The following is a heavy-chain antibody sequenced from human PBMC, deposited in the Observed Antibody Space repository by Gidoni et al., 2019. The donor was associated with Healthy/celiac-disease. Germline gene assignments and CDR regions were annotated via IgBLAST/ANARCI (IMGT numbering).Heavy chain of an antibody. CDR2: IAYDGSNK. V-gene: IGHV3-30*04. Sequence: QVQLVESGGGVVQPGRSLRLSCAASGFSFRRYALHWVRQAPGKGLEWVAVIAYDGSNKYYADSVKGRFTISRDNSKNTLYLQMNSLRAEDTAVYYCARGADGDQVPYGMDVWGQGTTVTVSS. CDR1: GFSFRRYA. D-gene: IGHD4-17*01. CDR3: ARGADGDQVPYGMDV. J-gene: IGHJ6*02.